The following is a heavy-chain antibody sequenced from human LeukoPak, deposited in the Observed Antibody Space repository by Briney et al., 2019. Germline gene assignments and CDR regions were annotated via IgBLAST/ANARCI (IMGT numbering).Heavy chain of an antibody. J-gene: IGHJ6*03. CDR3: ARLCYYDSSGYHHYYYYMDV. V-gene: IGHV1-18*04. Sequence: GASLKVSCKASGYTFTDDYIHWVRQAPGQGLEWMGWISAYNGNTNYAQKLQGRVTMTTDTSTSTAYMELRSLRSDDTAVYYCARLCYYDSSGYHHYYYYMDVWGKGTTVTISS. D-gene: IGHD3-22*01. CDR2: ISAYNGNT. CDR1: GYTFTDDY.